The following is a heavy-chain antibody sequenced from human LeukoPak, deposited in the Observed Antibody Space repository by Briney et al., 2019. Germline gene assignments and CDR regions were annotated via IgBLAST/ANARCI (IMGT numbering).Heavy chain of an antibody. CDR2: IYYSGRT. V-gene: IGHV4-39*01. CDR1: GGSISSSSYY. CDR3: ARLHDYGDYYFDY. D-gene: IGHD4-17*01. J-gene: IGHJ4*02. Sequence: SETLSLTCTVSGGSISSSSYYWGWNRQPPGKGLEWIGSIYYSGRTYYNPSLKSRVTISVDTSKNQFSLKLSSVTAADTAVYYCARLHDYGDYYFDYWGQGTLVTVSS.